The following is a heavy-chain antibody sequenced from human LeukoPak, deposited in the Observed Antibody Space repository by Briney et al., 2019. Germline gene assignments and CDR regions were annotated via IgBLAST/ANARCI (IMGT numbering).Heavy chain of an antibody. CDR1: GYTFTSYG. CDR3: ARDSLSGLLHDAFDI. V-gene: IGHV1-18*01. J-gene: IGHJ3*02. D-gene: IGHD2-15*01. Sequence: GASVKVSCKASGYTFTSYGISWVRQAPGQGLEWMGWISAYNGNTNYAQKLQGRVTMTTDTSTSTAYMELRSLRSDDTAVYYCARDSLSGLLHDAFDIWGQGTMVTVSS. CDR2: ISAYNGNT.